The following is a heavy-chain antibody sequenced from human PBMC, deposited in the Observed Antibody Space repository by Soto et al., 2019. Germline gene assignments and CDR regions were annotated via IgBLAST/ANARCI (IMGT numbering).Heavy chain of an antibody. CDR3: AREDGVVGSSSAFGH. CDR1: GFTFSTYT. CDR2: INGRSNYV. D-gene: IGHD1-26*01. V-gene: IGHV3-21*01. Sequence: GGSLRLSCVFSGFTFSTYTMNWVRQAPGKGLEWVSSINGRSNYVYYADSVKGRFTISRDNAKNSLYLQMNRLRAEDTAIYYCAREDGVVGSSSAFGHWGLGTLVTVSS. J-gene: IGHJ4*02.